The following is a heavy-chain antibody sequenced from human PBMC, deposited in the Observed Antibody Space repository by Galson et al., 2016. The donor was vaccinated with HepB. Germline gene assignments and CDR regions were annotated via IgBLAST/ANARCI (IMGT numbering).Heavy chain of an antibody. Sequence: LSLTCAVSGGSISSDDYSWSWIRQPPGKGLEWIGHIYHSGSTYYNPSLKSRVTISVDRSKNQFSLKLTSVTAADTAVYYCARYIPARSWFDPWGQGTLVTVSS. V-gene: IGHV4-30-2*01. CDR1: GGSISSDDYS. CDR2: IYHSGST. CDR3: ARYIPARSWFDP. J-gene: IGHJ5*02. D-gene: IGHD6-6*01.